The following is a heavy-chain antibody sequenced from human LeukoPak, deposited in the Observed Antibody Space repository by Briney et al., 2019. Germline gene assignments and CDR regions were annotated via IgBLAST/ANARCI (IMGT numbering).Heavy chain of an antibody. CDR3: ARGGVLTYYYYYMDV. CDR2: IIPIFGTA. V-gene: IGHV1-69*13. D-gene: IGHD2-8*02. J-gene: IGHJ6*03. Sequence: SVKVSCKASGGTFSSYAISWVRQAPGQGLEWMGGIIPIFGTANYAQKFQGRVTITADESASTAYMELSSLRSEDTAVYYCARGGVLTYYYYYMDVWGKGTTVTISS. CDR1: GGTFSSYA.